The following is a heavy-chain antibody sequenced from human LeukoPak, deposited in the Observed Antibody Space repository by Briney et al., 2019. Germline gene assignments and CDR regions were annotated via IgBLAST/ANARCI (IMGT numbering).Heavy chain of an antibody. V-gene: IGHV3-48*02. Sequence: GGSLRLSRAASGFTFSSYSMNWVRQAPGKGLEWVSYISSISRTIYYADSVRGRFTISRDNAKNSLYLQMNSLRDEDTAVYYCARDICSSSSCSYGMDVWGQGTTVTVSS. J-gene: IGHJ6*02. CDR3: ARDICSSSSCSYGMDV. CDR1: GFTFSSYS. D-gene: IGHD2-2*01. CDR2: ISSISRTI.